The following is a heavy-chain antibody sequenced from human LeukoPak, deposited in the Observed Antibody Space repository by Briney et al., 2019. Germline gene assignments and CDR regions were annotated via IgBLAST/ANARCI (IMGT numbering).Heavy chain of an antibody. D-gene: IGHD3-3*01. CDR2: IYYSGST. V-gene: IGHV4-31*03. Sequence: SETLSLTCTVSGGSISSGGYSWSWIRQHPGKGLEWIGYIYYSGSTYYNPSLKSRVTISVDTSKNQFSLKLSSVTAADTAVYYCAVATYYDFWSGYYTREGSYFDYWGQGTLVTVSS. CDR1: GGSISSGGYS. CDR3: AVATYYDFWSGYYTREGSYFDY. J-gene: IGHJ4*02.